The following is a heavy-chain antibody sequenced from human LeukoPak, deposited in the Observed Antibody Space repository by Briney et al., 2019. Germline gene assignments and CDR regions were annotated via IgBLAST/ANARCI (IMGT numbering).Heavy chain of an antibody. CDR3: ARAGGYYDFWSDLPPNWFDP. CDR1: GGSISSYY. J-gene: IGHJ5*02. V-gene: IGHV4-59*01. CDR2: IYYSEST. Sequence: SETLSLTCTVPGGSISSYYWSWIRQPPGKGLEWIGYIYYSESTNYNPSLKSRVTISVDTSKNQFSLKLSSVTAADTAVYYCARAGGYYDFWSDLPPNWFDPWGQGTLVTVSS. D-gene: IGHD3-3*01.